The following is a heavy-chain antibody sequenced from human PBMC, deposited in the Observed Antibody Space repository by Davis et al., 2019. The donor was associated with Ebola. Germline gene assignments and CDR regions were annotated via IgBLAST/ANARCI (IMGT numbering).Heavy chain of an antibody. Sequence: PSETLSLTCTVSGGSISSYYWSWIRQPAGKGLEWIGRIYTSGSTNYNPSLKSRATMSVDTSKNQFSLKLSSVTAADTAVYYCARGPYGSGSYYYYYYGMDVWGQGTTVTVSS. V-gene: IGHV4-4*07. J-gene: IGHJ6*02. CDR2: IYTSGST. CDR3: ARGPYGSGSYYYYYYGMDV. D-gene: IGHD3-10*01. CDR1: GGSISSYY.